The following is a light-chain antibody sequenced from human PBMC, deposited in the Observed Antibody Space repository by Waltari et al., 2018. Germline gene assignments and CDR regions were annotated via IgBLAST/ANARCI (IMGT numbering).Light chain of an antibody. CDR2: GAS. Sequence: DIVLTQSPGPLSLSQGERATLSCRASQSISSSYLAWYQQKPGQAPRLLIYGASSRATGIPDRFSGSGSGTDFTLTISRLEPEDFAVYYCQQYGSSPRTFGQGTKVEIK. J-gene: IGKJ1*01. CDR3: QQYGSSPRT. V-gene: IGKV3-20*01. CDR1: QSISSSY.